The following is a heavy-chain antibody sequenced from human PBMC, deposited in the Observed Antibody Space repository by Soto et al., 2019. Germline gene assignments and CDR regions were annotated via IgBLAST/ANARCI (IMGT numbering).Heavy chain of an antibody. J-gene: IGHJ6*02. V-gene: IGHV3-48*03. Sequence: PGGSLRLSCAASGLTLSSYEMNWVRQAPGKGLEWVSHISSGGGTIYYADSVKGRFTISRDNAKNSLYLQLNSLRAEDTAVYYCARSGPFYGSGSYYYYGMDVWGQGTTVTVSS. CDR3: ARSGPFYGSGSYYYYGMDV. CDR2: ISSGGGTI. D-gene: IGHD3-10*01. CDR1: GLTLSSYE.